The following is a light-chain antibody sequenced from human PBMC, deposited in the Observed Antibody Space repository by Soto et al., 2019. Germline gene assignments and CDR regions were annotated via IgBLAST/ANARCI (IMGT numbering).Light chain of an antibody. CDR2: TAS. CDR3: QQSYNTRWT. J-gene: IGKJ1*01. CDR1: QSISSY. V-gene: IGKV1-39*01. Sequence: DIQMTQSPSSLSASVGDRVTITCRASQSISSYLNWYQHKAGKAPKLLIYTASSLQSGVPSRFSGRGSGTDFPLTISRLQPEDFANYYCQQSYNTRWTFGEGTKVEIK.